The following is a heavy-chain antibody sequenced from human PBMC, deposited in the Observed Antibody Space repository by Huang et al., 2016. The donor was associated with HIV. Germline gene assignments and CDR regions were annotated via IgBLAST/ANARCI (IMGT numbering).Heavy chain of an antibody. CDR1: GGSISSHY. Sequence: QVQLQESGPGLVKPSETLSLTCTVAGGSISSHYWNWFRKPPGKGMEGIGNADHTGSTNYNPALKSLVTITLDTSKNQFSLKVTSVTAADTAIYYCARDDQVDHGLGFDYWGQGTLVTVSS. CDR2: ADHTGST. J-gene: IGHJ4*02. V-gene: IGHV4-59*11. CDR3: ARDDQVDHGLGFDY. D-gene: IGHD3-10*01.